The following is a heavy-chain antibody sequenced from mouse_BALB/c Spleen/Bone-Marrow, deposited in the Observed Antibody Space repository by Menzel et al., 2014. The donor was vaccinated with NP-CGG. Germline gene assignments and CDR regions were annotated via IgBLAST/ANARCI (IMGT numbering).Heavy chain of an antibody. D-gene: IGHD2-14*01. Sequence: VQLKESGAELVKPGASVKLSCTASGFNIKDTYMHWVKQRPEQGLEWIGRIDPANGNTKYDPKFQGMATITADTSSNRACLQLSSLTPEDTAVYYCASNRYAWYFDVWGAGTTVTVSS. CDR3: ASNRYAWYFDV. CDR2: IDPANGNT. J-gene: IGHJ1*01. V-gene: IGHV14-3*02. CDR1: GFNIKDTY.